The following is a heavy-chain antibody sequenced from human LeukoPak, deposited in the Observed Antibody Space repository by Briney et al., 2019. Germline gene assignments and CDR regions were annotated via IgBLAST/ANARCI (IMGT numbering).Heavy chain of an antibody. CDR2: ISAYNGNT. J-gene: IGHJ4*02. CDR3: ARSGSARANYDTDYFDY. CDR1: GYTLTSYG. V-gene: IGHV1-18*01. Sequence: SVKVSCKASGYTLTSYGISWVRQAPGQGLEWMGWISAYNGNTNYAQKLQGRVTMTTDTSTSIAYMELRSLRSDDTAVYYCARSGSARANYDTDYFDYWGQGTLVTVSS. D-gene: IGHD3-9*01.